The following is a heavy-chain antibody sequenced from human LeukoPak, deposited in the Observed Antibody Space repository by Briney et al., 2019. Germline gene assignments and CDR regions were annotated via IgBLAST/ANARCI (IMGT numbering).Heavy chain of an antibody. D-gene: IGHD5-12*01. J-gene: IGHJ4*02. CDR1: GFTFSSYS. CDR2: ISSSSSYI. V-gene: IGHV3-21*03. Sequence: GGSLRLSRAASGFTFSSYSMNWVRQAPGKGLEWVSSISSSSSYIYYADSVKGRFTISRDNAKNSVYLQLSSLRAEDTAVYHCARIGYRSSSFDYWGRGTLVTVSS. CDR3: ARIGYRSSSFDY.